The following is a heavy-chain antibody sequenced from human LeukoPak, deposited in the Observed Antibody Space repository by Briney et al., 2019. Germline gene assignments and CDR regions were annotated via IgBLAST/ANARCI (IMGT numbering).Heavy chain of an antibody. CDR2: ISSSGSTI. CDR3: ARVVGATDY. J-gene: IGHJ4*02. D-gene: IGHD1-26*01. Sequence: GGSLRLSCAASGFTFSSYEMNWVRQAPGKGLEWVSYISSSGSTIYYADSVKGRFTISRDNAKNSLYLQMYSLRAEDTAVYYCARVVGATDYWGQGTLVTVSS. CDR1: GFTFSSYE. V-gene: IGHV3-48*03.